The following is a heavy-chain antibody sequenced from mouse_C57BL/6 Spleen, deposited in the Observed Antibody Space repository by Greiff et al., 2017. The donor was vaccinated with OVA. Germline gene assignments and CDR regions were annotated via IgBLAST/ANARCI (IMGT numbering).Heavy chain of an antibody. CDR3: ARDLGRGAMDY. D-gene: IGHD4-1*01. J-gene: IGHJ4*01. CDR2: ISDGGSYT. V-gene: IGHV5-4*01. Sequence: EVNVVESGGGLVKPGGSLKLSCAASGFTFSSYAMSWVRQTPEKRLEWVATISDGGSYTYYPDNVKGRFTISRDNAKNNLYLQMSHLKSEDTAMYYCARDLGRGAMDYWGQGTSVTVSS. CDR1: GFTFSSYA.